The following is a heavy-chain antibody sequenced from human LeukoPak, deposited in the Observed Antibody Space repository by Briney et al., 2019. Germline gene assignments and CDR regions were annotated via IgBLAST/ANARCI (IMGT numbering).Heavy chain of an antibody. Sequence: GGSLRLSCAAAGFPFSSYWMSWVRQAPGKGLEWVANIKQDGRDKYYVDSVKGRFTISRDNAKNSLYLQVNSLRVDDTAVYYCARLTGTTGFDYWGQGTLVTVSS. CDR1: GFPFSSYW. CDR2: IKQDGRDK. D-gene: IGHD1-1*01. V-gene: IGHV3-7*01. CDR3: ARLTGTTGFDY. J-gene: IGHJ4*02.